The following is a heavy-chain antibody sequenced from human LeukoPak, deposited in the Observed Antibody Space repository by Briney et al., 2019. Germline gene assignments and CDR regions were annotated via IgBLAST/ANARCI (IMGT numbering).Heavy chain of an antibody. V-gene: IGHV1-18*01. Sequence: ASVKVSCKASGYTFTNYGLSWARQAPGQRLEWMGWISTYNGNTNYAQKLQGRVTMTTDTSTSTGYMEMRSLRSDDTAVYYCARGGVSNSWYRTPDYWGQGTLVTVSS. CDR1: GYTFTNYG. CDR2: ISTYNGNT. CDR3: ARGGVSNSWYRTPDY. D-gene: IGHD6-13*01. J-gene: IGHJ4*02.